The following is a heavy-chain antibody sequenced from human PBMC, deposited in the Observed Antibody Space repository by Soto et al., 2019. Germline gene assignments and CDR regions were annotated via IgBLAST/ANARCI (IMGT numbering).Heavy chain of an antibody. V-gene: IGHV4-30-4*01. CDR3: ARGPSGDKVDY. D-gene: IGHD1-26*01. CDR2: IYNSGST. Sequence: QVQLQESGPGVVEPSQTLSLTCTVSGGSINNNGYFWSWIRQPPGSGLEWIGHIYNSGSTYSNPSLKSRLTISVDTSKIQFSLKLSSVTAADTAVYYCARGPSGDKVDYWGQGTLVTVSS. J-gene: IGHJ4*02. CDR1: GGSINNNGYF.